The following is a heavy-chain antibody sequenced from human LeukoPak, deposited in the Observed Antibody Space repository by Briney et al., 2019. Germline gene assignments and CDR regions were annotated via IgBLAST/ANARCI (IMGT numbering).Heavy chain of an antibody. CDR2: INHSGST. CDR1: GGSFSGYY. CDR3: ARGGKAWFDP. V-gene: IGHV4-34*01. Sequence: SETLSLTCAVYGGSFSGYYWSWIRQPPGKGLEWIGEINHSGSTNYNPSLKSRVTISVDTSKNQFSLKLSSVTAADTAVYYCARGGKAWFDPGAQEPLVTVPS. J-gene: IGHJ5*02.